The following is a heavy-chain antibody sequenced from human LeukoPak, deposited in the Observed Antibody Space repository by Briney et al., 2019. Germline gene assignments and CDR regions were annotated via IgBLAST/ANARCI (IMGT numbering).Heavy chain of an antibody. CDR2: IYYSGST. Sequence: SETLSLTCTVSGGSISSYYWSWIRQPPGKGLEWIGYIYYSGSTNYNPSLKSRVTISVDTSKNQFFLKLSSVTAADTAVYYCARGTAVAGIGNYWGQGTLVTVSS. CDR1: GGSISSYY. D-gene: IGHD6-19*01. V-gene: IGHV4-59*01. J-gene: IGHJ4*02. CDR3: ARGTAVAGIGNY.